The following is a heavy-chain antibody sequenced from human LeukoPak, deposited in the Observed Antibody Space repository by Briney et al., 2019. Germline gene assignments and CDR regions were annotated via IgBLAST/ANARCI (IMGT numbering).Heavy chain of an antibody. D-gene: IGHD2-2*01. CDR1: GFTFSSYA. V-gene: IGHV3-23*01. CDR3: AKEGSHCSSTSCPGGAFDI. CDR2: ISGSGGST. Sequence: GGSLRLSCAASGFTFSSYAMSWVRQAPGKGLEWVSAISGSGGSTYYADSVKGRFAISRDNSKNTLYLQMNSLRAEDTAVYYCAKEGSHCSSTSCPGGAFDIWGQGTMVTVSS. J-gene: IGHJ3*02.